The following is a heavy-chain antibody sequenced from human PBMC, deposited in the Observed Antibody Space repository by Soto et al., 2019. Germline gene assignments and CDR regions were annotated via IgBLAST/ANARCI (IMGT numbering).Heavy chain of an antibody. J-gene: IGHJ6*02. D-gene: IGHD3-16*01. CDR2: TYYRSKWIH. V-gene: IGHV6-1*01. CDR3: AGVVWFRGMDV. Sequence: SQTLSLTCDISGDSVSSSSAAWNWIRQSPSRGLEWLGRTYYRSKWIHEYTVSMESRITINPDTSKNQFSLHIYSVTPEDTGVYYCAGVVWFRGMDVWGQGTPVTVSS. CDR1: GDSVSSSSAA.